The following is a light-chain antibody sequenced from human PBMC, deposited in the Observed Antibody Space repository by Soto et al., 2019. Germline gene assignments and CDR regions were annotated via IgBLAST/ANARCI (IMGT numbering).Light chain of an antibody. V-gene: IGKV3-20*01. CDR2: GAS. CDR1: QGVTSSY. J-gene: IGKJ2*01. CDR3: QQYGSAPYT. Sequence: EVVLTQSPGTRSLSPGARATLSGRGSQGVTSSYLAWYQQKPGQAPRLLIYGASSRATGIPDRFRGSGSGTDFTLTISRLEPEDFAVYYCQQYGSAPYTFGQGTKLEIK.